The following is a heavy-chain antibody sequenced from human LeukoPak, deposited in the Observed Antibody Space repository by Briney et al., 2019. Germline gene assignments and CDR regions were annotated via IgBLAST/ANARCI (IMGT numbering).Heavy chain of an antibody. D-gene: IGHD3-3*01. CDR2: IWYDGSNK. Sequence: GGSLRLSCAASGFTFSSYGMHWVRQAPGKGLEWVADIWYDGSNKYYADSVKGRFTIYRDNSKNTLYLQMNSLRAEETAVYYCARDSKIYYDFWSGYYPYFDYWGQGTLVTVSS. CDR3: ARDSKIYYDFWSGYYPYFDY. J-gene: IGHJ4*02. V-gene: IGHV3-33*01. CDR1: GFTFSSYG.